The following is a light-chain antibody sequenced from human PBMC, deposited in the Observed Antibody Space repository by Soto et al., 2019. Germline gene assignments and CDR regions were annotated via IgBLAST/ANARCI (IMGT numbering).Light chain of an antibody. CDR1: QSVSGIY. Sequence: EIVLTQSPGTLSLSPGERATLSCRASQSVSGIYLAWYQQKPGQAPRLLIYGASSRATGIPDRFSGSGSGTDFTLTISRLEPEDFAVYYCQHYYTSPTYTFGQGTRVEIK. V-gene: IGKV3-20*01. J-gene: IGKJ2*01. CDR3: QHYYTSPTYT. CDR2: GAS.